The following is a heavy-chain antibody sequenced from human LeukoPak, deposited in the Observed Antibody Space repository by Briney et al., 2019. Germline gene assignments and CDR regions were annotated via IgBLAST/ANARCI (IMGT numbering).Heavy chain of an antibody. V-gene: IGHV1-2*04. J-gene: IGHJ4*02. CDR3: ARDYYDSSGYYFFDY. D-gene: IGHD3-22*01. CDR2: INPNSGGT. CDR1: GGTFSSYA. Sequence: VASVKVSCKASGGTFSSYAISRVRQAPGQGLEWMGWINPNSGGTNYAQKFQGWVTMTRDTSISTAYMELSRLRSDDTAVYYCARDYYDSSGYYFFDYWGQGTLVTVSS.